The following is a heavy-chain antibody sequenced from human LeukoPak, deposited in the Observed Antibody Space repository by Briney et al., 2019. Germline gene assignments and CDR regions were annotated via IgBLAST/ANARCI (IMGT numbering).Heavy chain of an antibody. J-gene: IGHJ4*02. D-gene: IGHD3-16*02. Sequence: SQTLSLTCTVSGGSISSGDYYWSWIRQPPGKGLEWIGYIYYSGSTHYNPSLKSRVTISVDTSKNQFSLKLSSVTAADTAVYYCARVNDYVWGSYRYTGEPNYFDYWGQGTLVTVSS. CDR1: GGSISSGDYY. CDR3: ARVNDYVWGSYRYTGEPNYFDY. V-gene: IGHV4-30-4*01. CDR2: IYYSGST.